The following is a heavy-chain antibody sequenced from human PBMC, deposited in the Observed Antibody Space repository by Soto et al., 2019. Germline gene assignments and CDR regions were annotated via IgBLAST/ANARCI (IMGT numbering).Heavy chain of an antibody. Sequence: QVQLVQSGAEVKKPGSSVKVSCGASGGTFSSYPINWVQQAPGQGLEWMGGIIPFFGTSNYAQKFQGRVTITADESTSTAYMELRSLRSEDTAVYYCARVGHITNYGMAVWGQGTTVTVSS. CDR1: GGTFSSYP. J-gene: IGHJ6*02. V-gene: IGHV1-69*01. CDR3: ARVGHITNYGMAV. D-gene: IGHD1-26*01. CDR2: IIPFFGTS.